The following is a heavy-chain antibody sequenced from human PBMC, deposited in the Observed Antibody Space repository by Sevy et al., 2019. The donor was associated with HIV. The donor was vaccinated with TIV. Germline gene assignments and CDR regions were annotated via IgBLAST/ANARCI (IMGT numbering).Heavy chain of an antibody. V-gene: IGHV3-30*03. J-gene: IGHJ6*02. CDR3: ARWNGRGVGIDV. CDR2: ISNDGNNK. CDR1: GFTFSSYG. D-gene: IGHD3-10*01. Sequence: GGSLRISCAASGFTFSSYGIHWVRQAPGKGLEWVAVISNDGNNKDYADSVEGRFTISRDNSNNTLHLQMNSLRGEDTAVYYCARWNGRGVGIDVWGQGTTVTVSS.